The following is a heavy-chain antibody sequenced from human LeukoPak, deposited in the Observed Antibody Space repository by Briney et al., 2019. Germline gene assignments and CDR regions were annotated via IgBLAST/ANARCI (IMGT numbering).Heavy chain of an antibody. CDR2: INPNSGGT. J-gene: IGHJ4*02. CDR1: GYTFTGYY. Sequence: GASVKVSCKASGYTFTGYYMHWVRQAPGPGREWMGWINPNSGGTNYAQKFQGRVTMTRDTSISTAYMELSRLRSDDTAVYYCARERYCTNGVCLVYWGQGTLVTVSS. CDR3: ARERYCTNGVCLVY. V-gene: IGHV1-2*02. D-gene: IGHD2-8*01.